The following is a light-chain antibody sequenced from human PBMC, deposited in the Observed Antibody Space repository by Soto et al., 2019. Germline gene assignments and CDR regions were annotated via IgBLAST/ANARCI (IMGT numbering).Light chain of an antibody. V-gene: IGLV1-47*01. CDR3: AAWDDSLSAWV. CDR2: KNN. J-gene: IGLJ3*02. Sequence: QSVLTQTPSASGTPGQRVTISCSGGSYNVGMNLVYWYQQRPGTAPKLILFKNNQRPSGVPDRFSGSNSGSSASLAISGLRSEDEADYFCAAWDDSLSAWVFGGGTKVTVL. CDR1: SYNVGMNL.